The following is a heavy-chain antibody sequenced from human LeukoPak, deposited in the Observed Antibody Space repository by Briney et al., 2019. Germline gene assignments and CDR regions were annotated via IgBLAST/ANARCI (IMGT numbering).Heavy chain of an antibody. CDR3: ARDQDGMDV. Sequence: SETLSLTCAVYGGSFSGYYWSWIRQPPGKGLEWIGEINHSGSTNYNPSLKSRVTISVDTSKNQFFLKLSSVTAADTAVYYCARDQDGMDVWGQGTTVTVSS. CDR1: GGSFSGYY. J-gene: IGHJ6*02. CDR2: INHSGST. V-gene: IGHV4-34*01.